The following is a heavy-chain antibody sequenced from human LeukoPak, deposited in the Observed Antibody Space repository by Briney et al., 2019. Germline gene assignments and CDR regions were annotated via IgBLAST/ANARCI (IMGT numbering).Heavy chain of an antibody. D-gene: IGHD1-1*01. CDR3: AGPLTTDVFRT. CDR1: GFSFSSYS. J-gene: IGHJ3*02. Sequence: GRSLRLSCAASGFSFSSYSMNWVRQAPGKGLGWISYISSGLSSTTVTYYADSVKGRFTISRDNAKNSLYLQMNSLRVEDTAMYYCAGPLTTDVFRTWGQGTMVSVSS. V-gene: IGHV3-48*04. CDR2: ISSGLSSTTVT.